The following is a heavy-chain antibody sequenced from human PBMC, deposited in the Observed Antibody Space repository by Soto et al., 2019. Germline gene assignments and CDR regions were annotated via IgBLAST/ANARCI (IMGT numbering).Heavy chain of an antibody. J-gene: IGHJ6*02. CDR1: GYTFTSFY. Sequence: QMQLVQSGAEVKRPGASVRVSCKSSGYTFTSFYIHWVRQAPGQGLEGMGIINPNGGITNFAQRGQGRVTMTMDMCTNTHYMELSSLKSDGTAVYYCASSPAFSSSWYGIPPDPSHGMDVWGQGTTVPVS. CDR3: ASSPAFSSSWYGIPPDPSHGMDV. CDR2: INPNGGIT. V-gene: IGHV1-46*04. D-gene: IGHD6-13*01.